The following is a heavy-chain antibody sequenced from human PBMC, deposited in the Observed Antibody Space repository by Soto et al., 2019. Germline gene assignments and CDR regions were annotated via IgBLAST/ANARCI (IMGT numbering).Heavy chain of an antibody. J-gene: IGHJ3*02. CDR3: ARSPRTSKPGRFDI. Sequence: SETLSLTCTVSGGSISSSSYYWGWIRQPPGKGLEWIGSIYYSGSTYYNPSLKSRVTISVDTSKNQFSLKLSTVTAADTAVYYCARSPRTSKPGRFDIWGQGTMVTVSS. V-gene: IGHV4-39*01. CDR1: GGSISSSSYY. CDR2: IYYSGST.